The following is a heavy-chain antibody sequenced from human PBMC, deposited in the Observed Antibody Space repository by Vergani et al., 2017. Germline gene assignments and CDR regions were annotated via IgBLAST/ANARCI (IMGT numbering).Heavy chain of an antibody. J-gene: IGHJ4*02. CDR2: IWSKPYGGTT. V-gene: IGHV3-49*04. Sequence: EVQLVESGGGLVKPGGSLRLSCSGSGFTLGDYAMTWVRQAPGKGLEWVAFIWSKPYGGTTEYAASVKGRFTISRDDSKSIAYLQMSSLKAEDTAVYYCARDRCSENYCLDFWGQGTLVTVTS. CDR3: ARDRCSENYCLDF. D-gene: IGHD1-26*01. CDR1: GFTLGDYA.